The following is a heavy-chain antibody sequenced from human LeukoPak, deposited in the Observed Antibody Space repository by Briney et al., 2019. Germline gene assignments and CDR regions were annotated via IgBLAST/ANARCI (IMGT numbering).Heavy chain of an antibody. CDR1: GYSISSDYY. V-gene: IGHV4-38-2*02. CDR3: ARDSTVVTRSGFDY. J-gene: IGHJ4*02. CDR2: IYHSGST. Sequence: PSETLSLTCIVSGYSISSDYYWGWIRQPPGKGLEWIGNIYHSGSTYYNPSLKSRVTISVDTSKNQFCLRLYSVTAADTAVYYCARDSTVVTRSGFDYWGQGTLVTVSS. D-gene: IGHD4-23*01.